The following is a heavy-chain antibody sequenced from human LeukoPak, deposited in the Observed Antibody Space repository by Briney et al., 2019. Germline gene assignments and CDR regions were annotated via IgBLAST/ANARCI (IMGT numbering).Heavy chain of an antibody. D-gene: IGHD3-10*01. Sequence: PGGSLRFSCAASGFTFSSYGMHWVRQAPGKGLEWVAFIRYDGSNKYYADSVRGRFTISRDNSKNTLYLQMNSLRAEDTAVYYCARDVYYGSGSYYRFDYWGQGTLVTVSS. J-gene: IGHJ4*02. CDR3: ARDVYYGSGSYYRFDY. V-gene: IGHV3-30*02. CDR2: IRYDGSNK. CDR1: GFTFSSYG.